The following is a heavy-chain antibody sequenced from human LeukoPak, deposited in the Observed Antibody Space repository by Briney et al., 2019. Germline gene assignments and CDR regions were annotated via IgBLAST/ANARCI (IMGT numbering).Heavy chain of an antibody. CDR1: GYTFTSYD. CDR3: ARGGVVVVAATPRYGMDV. D-gene: IGHD2-15*01. CDR2: MNPNSGHT. V-gene: IGHV1-8*01. Sequence: GASVKVSCKASGYTFTSYDINWVRQATGQGLEWMGWMNPNSGHTTYAQKFQGRVTMTRNTSTSTVYMELSSLRSEDTAVYYCARGGVVVVAATPRYGMDVWGQGTTVTVSS. J-gene: IGHJ6*02.